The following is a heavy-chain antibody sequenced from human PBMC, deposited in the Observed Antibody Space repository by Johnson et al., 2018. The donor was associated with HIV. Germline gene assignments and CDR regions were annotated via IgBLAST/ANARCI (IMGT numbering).Heavy chain of an antibody. CDR3: ARDFIAPELGDAFDI. D-gene: IGHD6-25*01. Sequence: VQLVESGGGVVQPGRSLRLSCAASGFTFSSYAMHWVRQAPGKGLEWVAVISYDGSNKYYADSVKGRFTISRDNSKNTLYLQMNSLRAEDTAVYYCARDFIAPELGDAFDIWGQGTMVIVSS. V-gene: IGHV3-30-3*01. CDR2: ISYDGSNK. J-gene: IGHJ3*02. CDR1: GFTFSSYA.